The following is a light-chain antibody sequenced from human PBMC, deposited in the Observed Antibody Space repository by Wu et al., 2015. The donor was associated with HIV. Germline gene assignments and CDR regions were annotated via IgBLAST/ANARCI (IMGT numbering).Light chain of an antibody. CDR1: QSISSW. CDR3: QHHGT. CDR2: KAS. V-gene: IGKV1-5*03. J-gene: IGKJ1*01. Sequence: DIQMTQSPSTLSASVGDRVTITCRASQSISSWLAWYQQKPGKAPKLLIYKASSLESGVPSRFSGSGSGTEFTLTISSLQPDDFATYYCQHHGTFGQGTRGGNQT.